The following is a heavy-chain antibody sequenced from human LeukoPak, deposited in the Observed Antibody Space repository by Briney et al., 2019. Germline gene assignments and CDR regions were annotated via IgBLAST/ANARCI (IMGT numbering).Heavy chain of an antibody. V-gene: IGHV1-2*02. CDR2: INPNSGGT. D-gene: IGHD2/OR15-2a*01. J-gene: IGHJ3*02. CDR3: ARYRCKTTSGCEDTDAFDT. CDR1: GYSFTGYY. Sequence: ASVKISCKASGYSFTGYYMHWVRQAPGQGLEWMGWINPNSGGTNYAQEFQGRVTMTGDTSINTAYMELSRLTSDDTAVYYCARYRCKTTSGCEDTDAFDTWGQGSMVTVSS.